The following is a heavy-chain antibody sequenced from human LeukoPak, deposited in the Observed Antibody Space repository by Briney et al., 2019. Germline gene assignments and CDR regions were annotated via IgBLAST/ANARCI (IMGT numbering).Heavy chain of an antibody. CDR2: ISGNAGST. J-gene: IGHJ4*02. D-gene: IGHD4/OR15-4a*01. CDR1: GFISSNYA. V-gene: IGHV3-23*01. Sequence: GGSLRLSCAASGFISSNYAMTWVRQAPGKGLEWVSSISGNAGSTYYIDSVKGRFTISRDNSKNTLFLQMNSLRAEDTGMYYCAKYGAPGWSGYCDYWGQGTLVTVSS. CDR3: AKYGAPGWSGYCDY.